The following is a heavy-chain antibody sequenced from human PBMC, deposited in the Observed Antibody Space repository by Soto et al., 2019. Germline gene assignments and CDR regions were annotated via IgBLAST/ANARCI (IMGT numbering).Heavy chain of an antibody. V-gene: IGHV3-30*18. Sequence: VQLVESGGGVVQPGRSLRLSCAASGFTFSDYAMHWVGQAPVKGLEWVAVVSHDGKNTHYADSVKGRFTISRDSSKNTVSLEMTSLRAEDSAVYYCAKGGRQWLVTSDFNYWGQGALVTVSS. J-gene: IGHJ4*02. CDR3: AKGGRQWLVTSDFNY. D-gene: IGHD6-19*01. CDR1: GFTFSDYA. CDR2: VSHDGKNT.